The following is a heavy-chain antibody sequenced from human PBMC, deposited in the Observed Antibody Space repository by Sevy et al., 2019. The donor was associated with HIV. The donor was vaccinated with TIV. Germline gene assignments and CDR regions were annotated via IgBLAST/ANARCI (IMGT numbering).Heavy chain of an antibody. V-gene: IGHV1-18*01. CDR1: GYPFSTYA. D-gene: IGHD6-19*01. Sequence: ASVKVSCKASGYPFSTYAISWVRQAPGQGLECMGWISAYNGHTKYAQSLQDRVTMTTDTSTSKAYMELRSLRSDDTAVYYCARLEASGSGWYGNGMDVWGQGTTVTVSS. CDR2: ISAYNGHT. J-gene: IGHJ6*02. CDR3: ARLEASGSGWYGNGMDV.